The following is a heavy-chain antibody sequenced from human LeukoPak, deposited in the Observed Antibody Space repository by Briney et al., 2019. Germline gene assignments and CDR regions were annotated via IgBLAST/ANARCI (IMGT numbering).Heavy chain of an antibody. Sequence: GASVKVSCKPSGYSFTAYHLHWVRQAPGQGLEWMGWINPSSGDTRYAQTFQGGVTMTRDTSISTAYLELDSLTSDDTAVYFCARIGTMIFGDYWGQGTLVIVSS. D-gene: IGHD3/OR15-3a*01. V-gene: IGHV1-2*02. J-gene: IGHJ4*02. CDR3: ARIGTMIFGDY. CDR1: GYSFTAYH. CDR2: INPSSGDT.